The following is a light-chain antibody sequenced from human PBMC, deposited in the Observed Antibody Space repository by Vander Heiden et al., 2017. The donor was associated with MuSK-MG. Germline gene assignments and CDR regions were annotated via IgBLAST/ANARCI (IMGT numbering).Light chain of an antibody. J-gene: IGLJ1*01. V-gene: IGLV1-40*01. Sequence: QSVLTQPPSVSGAPGQRVTISCTGSSSNIGAGYDVHWYQQLPGTAPKLLSYGNSNRPSGVPDRFSGSKSGTSASLAITGLQAEDEADYYCQSYDSSLSVHYVFGTGTKVTV. CDR3: QSYDSSLSVHYV. CDR1: SSNIGAGYD. CDR2: GNS.